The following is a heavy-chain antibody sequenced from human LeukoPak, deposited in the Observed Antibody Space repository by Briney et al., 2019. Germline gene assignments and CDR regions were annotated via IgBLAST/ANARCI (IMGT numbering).Heavy chain of an antibody. J-gene: IGHJ2*01. V-gene: IGHV4-59*01. CDR3: ARVGWGGPNSYWYLDL. CDR2: IYSSGTT. D-gene: IGHD3-16*01. Sequence: PSETLSLTCTVSGGSISGYYWSWIRQPPGKGLEWIGYIYSSGTTNYNPSLKSRVTISVDTSKNQFSLKLNSVTAADKAVYYCARVGWGGPNSYWYLDLWGRGTLVTVSS. CDR1: GGSISGYY.